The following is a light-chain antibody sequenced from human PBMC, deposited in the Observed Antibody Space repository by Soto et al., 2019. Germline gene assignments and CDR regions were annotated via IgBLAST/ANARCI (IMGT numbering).Light chain of an antibody. CDR2: GVS. J-gene: IGKJ1*01. CDR3: QQYVDSWT. Sequence: ESVLTQSPGTLSLSPGERATLSCRATQSVTNNYFAWYQQKPGQSPRLLIYGVSSRATDIPDRFSGSGSGTDFTLTISRLEPEDFAVYYCQQYVDSWTFGQGTKVEIK. V-gene: IGKV3-20*01. CDR1: QSVTNNY.